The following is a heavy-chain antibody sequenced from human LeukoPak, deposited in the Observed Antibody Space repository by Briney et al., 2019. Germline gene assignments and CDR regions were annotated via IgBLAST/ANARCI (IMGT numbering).Heavy chain of an antibody. CDR3: AREPPSLVVPASIDY. J-gene: IGHJ4*02. Sequence: GGSPRLSCAASGFTFSSYSMNWGRQAPGKGLEWVSSISSSSSYIYYAGSVKGRFTISRDSAKNPLYLQMNSLRAEDTAVYYRAREPPSLVVPASIDYWGQGTLVTVSS. D-gene: IGHD2-2*01. CDR1: GFTFSSYS. V-gene: IGHV3-21*01. CDR2: ISSSSSYI.